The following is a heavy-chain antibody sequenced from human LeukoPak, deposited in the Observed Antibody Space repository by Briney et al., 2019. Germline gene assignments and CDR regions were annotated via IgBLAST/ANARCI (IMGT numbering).Heavy chain of an antibody. CDR1: GGTFSSYA. V-gene: IGHV1-69*06. Sequence: SVKVSCKASGGTFSSYAISWVRQAPGQGLEWMGGIIPIFGTANYAQKFQGRVTITADKSTSTAYMELSSLRSEGTAVYYCARQQITMVRGVDYYYMDVWGKGTTVTVSS. J-gene: IGHJ6*03. CDR3: ARQQITMVRGVDYYYMDV. CDR2: IIPIFGTA. D-gene: IGHD3-10*01.